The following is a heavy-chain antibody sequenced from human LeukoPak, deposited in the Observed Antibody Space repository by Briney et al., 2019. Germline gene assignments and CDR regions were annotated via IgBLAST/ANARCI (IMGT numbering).Heavy chain of an antibody. CDR3: ARGLTGPTVRYYYNYYMDV. CDR1: GGSISSSSYY. V-gene: IGHV4-61*02. D-gene: IGHD1-1*01. Sequence: YPSETLSLTCTVSGGSISSSSYYWGWIRQPAGKGLEWIGRIYTSGSTNYNPSLRSRVTISVDTSKNQFSLKLSSVTAADTAVYYCARGLTGPTVRYYYNYYMDVWGKGITVTISS. J-gene: IGHJ6*03. CDR2: IYTSGST.